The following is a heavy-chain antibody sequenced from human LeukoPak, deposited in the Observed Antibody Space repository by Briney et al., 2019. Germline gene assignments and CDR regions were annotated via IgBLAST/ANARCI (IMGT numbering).Heavy chain of an antibody. V-gene: IGHV3-9*01. CDR2: IGWNSGSI. CDR3: VKVSTYYDSSGYPDY. Sequence: GGSLRLSCAVSGFTFDDYAMHWVRQAPGKGLEWVSGIGWNSGSIGYADSVKGRFTVSRDNAKNSLYLQMNSLRAEDTAFYYCVKVSTYYDSSGYPDYWGQGTLVTVSS. J-gene: IGHJ4*02. CDR1: GFTFDDYA. D-gene: IGHD3-22*01.